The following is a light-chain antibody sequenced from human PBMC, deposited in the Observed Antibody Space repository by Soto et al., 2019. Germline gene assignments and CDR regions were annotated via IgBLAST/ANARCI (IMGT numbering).Light chain of an antibody. CDR3: QQYGSSPWT. CDR2: GAC. CDR1: QSVSSSY. J-gene: IGKJ1*01. Sequence: EIVLTQSPGTLSLSPGERATLSCRASQSVSSSYLAWYQQKPGQAPRLVIYGACSRATGIPDRFIGSGSGTDFTRTISRLEPEDFSVYYCQQYGSSPWTFGQGTKVEIK. V-gene: IGKV3-20*01.